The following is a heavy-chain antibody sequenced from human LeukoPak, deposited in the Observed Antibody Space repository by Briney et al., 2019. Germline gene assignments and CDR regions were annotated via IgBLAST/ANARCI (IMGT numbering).Heavy chain of an antibody. Sequence: RLSGVGPGVALSTSGMHWVRQNPGKGLDWVAFIRNDGNKKNYAESVKGRFTISRDNSRNTLYLQMDSLSAEDTAVYYCVKVDTWGQGTLVTVSS. CDR1: GVALSTSG. D-gene: IGHD3-22*01. V-gene: IGHV3-30*02. J-gene: IGHJ4*02. CDR3: VKVDT. CDR2: IRNDGNKK.